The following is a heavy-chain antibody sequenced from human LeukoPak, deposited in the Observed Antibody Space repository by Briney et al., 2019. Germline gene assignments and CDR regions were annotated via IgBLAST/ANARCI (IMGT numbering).Heavy chain of an antibody. J-gene: IGHJ4*02. Sequence: ASVKVSCKASGYTFTGYYMHWVRQAPEQGLEWMGWINPNSGGTNYAQKFQGRVTMTRDTSISTAYMELSRLRSDDTAVYYCARGDFWSGYYYYFDYWGQGTLVTVSS. V-gene: IGHV1-2*02. D-gene: IGHD3-3*01. CDR2: INPNSGGT. CDR3: ARGDFWSGYYYYFDY. CDR1: GYTFTGYY.